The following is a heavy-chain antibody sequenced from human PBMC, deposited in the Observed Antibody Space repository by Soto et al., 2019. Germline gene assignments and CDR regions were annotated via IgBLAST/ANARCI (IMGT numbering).Heavy chain of an antibody. CDR2: ISPYTGDT. Sequence: QVQLGQSGAEVKKPGASVKVSCKASGYTFTDYGISWVRQAPGQVLEWMGWISPYTGDTTSPQRLQGRVTVTADTSTSTADMELRSLKSDDTAVYYCAKTGGWNWFDPWGQGTLVSVSS. CDR3: AKTGGWNWFDP. CDR1: GYTFTDYG. V-gene: IGHV1-18*01. D-gene: IGHD6-19*01. J-gene: IGHJ5*02.